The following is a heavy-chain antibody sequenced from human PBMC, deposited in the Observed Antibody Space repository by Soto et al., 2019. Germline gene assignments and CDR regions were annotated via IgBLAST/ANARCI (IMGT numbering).Heavy chain of an antibody. D-gene: IGHD5-12*01. J-gene: IGHJ3*02. CDR2: IYPSGST. CDR3: ARGDGYNSAFDI. Sequence: SETLSLTCTVSGGSIRSLYWSWIRQPPGKGLEWIGHIYPSGSTDYNPSLKSRVTISSDTSGSQFSLKVHSVTPADTAVYYCARGDGYNSAFDIWGQGTMVTVSS. CDR1: GGSIRSLY. V-gene: IGHV4-59*01.